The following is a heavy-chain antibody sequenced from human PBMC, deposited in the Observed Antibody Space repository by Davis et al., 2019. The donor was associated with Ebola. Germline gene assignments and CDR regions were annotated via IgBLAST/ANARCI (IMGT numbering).Heavy chain of an antibody. D-gene: IGHD4/OR15-4a*01. CDR2: ISSSGDSA. J-gene: IGHJ6*02. CDR3: AKNKMTSSGSYGADV. Sequence: GESLKISCAASGFRSRDHHMDWVRQAPAKGLEYVSSISSSGDSAHYGDSVKGRFTISRDNSKNTLYLQMNGLRVEDTAVYYCAKNKMTSSGSYGADVWGQGTTVTVSS. CDR1: GFRSRDHH. V-gene: IGHV3-23*01.